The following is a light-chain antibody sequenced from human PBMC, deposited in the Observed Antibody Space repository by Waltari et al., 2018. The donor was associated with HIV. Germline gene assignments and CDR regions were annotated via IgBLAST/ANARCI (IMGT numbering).Light chain of an antibody. CDR3: QVWHSKSDHVV. V-gene: IGLV3-21*02. CDR2: GDC. Sequence: SYVLTQAPSVSVAPGQTASISCGGDKIGTKSVHWYRQKPGQAPVLVVYGDCDRHSGIPERFSGFNSGNTATLTISRVEAGDEADYYCQVWHSKSDHVVFGGGTKVTVL. J-gene: IGLJ2*01. CDR1: KIGTKS.